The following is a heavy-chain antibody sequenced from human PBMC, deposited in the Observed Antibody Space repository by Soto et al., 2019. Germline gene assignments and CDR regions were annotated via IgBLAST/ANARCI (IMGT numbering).Heavy chain of an antibody. CDR1: GGTFSSYA. D-gene: IGHD3-10*01. J-gene: IGHJ6*02. CDR2: IIPIFGTA. CDR3: ARSPMVRGSPAFTMVDV. Sequence: GASVKVSCKASGGTFSSYAISWVRQAPGQGLEWMGGIIPIFGTANYAQKFQGRVTITADESTSTAYMELSSLRSEDTAVYYCARSPMVRGSPAFTMVDVWGQGTTVTVSS. V-gene: IGHV1-69*13.